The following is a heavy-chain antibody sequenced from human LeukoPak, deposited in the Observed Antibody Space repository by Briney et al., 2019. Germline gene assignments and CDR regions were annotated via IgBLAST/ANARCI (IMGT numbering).Heavy chain of an antibody. CDR1: GYTFTSFI. V-gene: IGHV1-3*01. CDR3: ARDNSVGDIAWWFDP. Sequence: ASVKVSCKASGYTFTSFIMHWVRQAPGQRLEWMGWIIAGNGKTKYSQDFQGRVAFTRDTSARTAYMELSSLRSEDTAVYYCARDNSVGDIAWWFDPWGQGTLVTVSS. J-gene: IGHJ5*02. D-gene: IGHD3-16*02. CDR2: IIAGNGKT.